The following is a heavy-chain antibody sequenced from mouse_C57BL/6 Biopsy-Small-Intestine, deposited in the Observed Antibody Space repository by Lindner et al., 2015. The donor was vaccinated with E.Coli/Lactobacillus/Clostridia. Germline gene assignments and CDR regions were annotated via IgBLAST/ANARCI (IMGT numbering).Heavy chain of an antibody. D-gene: IGHD6-2*01. CDR3: ARGRSLYWYFDV. CDR2: INPYSGST. Sequence: VQLQESGAELVKPGASVKISCKASGYSFTGNNINWVKQSHGKSLEWIGNINPYSGSTNYNQKFKGKATLTVDKSSSTAYMQLNSLTSEDSAVYYCARGRSLYWYFDVWGAGTTVTVSS. V-gene: IGHV1-39*01. CDR1: GYSFTGNN. J-gene: IGHJ1*01.